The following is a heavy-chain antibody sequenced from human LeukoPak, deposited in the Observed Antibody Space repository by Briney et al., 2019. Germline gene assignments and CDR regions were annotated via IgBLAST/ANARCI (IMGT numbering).Heavy chain of an antibody. V-gene: IGHV3-23*01. D-gene: IGHD7-27*01. CDR2: IGTSGGDI. CDR1: GFTFSNYV. CDR3: ARDPNWGSGY. J-gene: IGHJ4*02. Sequence: GGSLRLSCAASGFTFSNYVMIWVRQAPGKGLEWVSIIGTSGGDIHYADSVKGRFSISRDDSKNTLSLQMNSLRVDDTAVYYCARDPNWGSGYWGQGTLVTVSS.